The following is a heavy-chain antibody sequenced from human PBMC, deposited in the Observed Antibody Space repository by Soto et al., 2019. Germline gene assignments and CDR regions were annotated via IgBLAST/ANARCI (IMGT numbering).Heavy chain of an antibody. D-gene: IGHD4-17*01. CDR1: GFTFDDYT. Sequence: GGSLRLSCAASGFTFDDYTMHWVRQAPGKGLEWVSLISWDGGSTYYADSVKGRFTISRDNSKNTLYLQMNSLKTEDTAVYYCTTDPTATVTLYTYYYYYGMDVWGQGTTVTVSS. CDR3: TTDPTATVTLYTYYYYYGMDV. CDR2: ISWDGGST. V-gene: IGHV3-43*01. J-gene: IGHJ6*02.